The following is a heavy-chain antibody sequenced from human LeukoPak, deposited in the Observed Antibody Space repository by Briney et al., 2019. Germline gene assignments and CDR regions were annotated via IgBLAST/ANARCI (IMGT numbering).Heavy chain of an antibody. CDR3: ARRTRGSYRALDGYDY. CDR1: GDSVSSNSAA. CDR2: TYYRSKWYN. V-gene: IGHV6-1*01. J-gene: IGHJ4*02. Sequence: SQTLSLTCAISGDSVSSNSAAWNWIRQSPSRGLEWLGRTYYRSKWYNDYAVSVESRITINPDTSKNQFSLKLSSVTAADTAVYYCARRTRGSYRALDGYDYWGQGTLVTVSS. D-gene: IGHD3-16*02.